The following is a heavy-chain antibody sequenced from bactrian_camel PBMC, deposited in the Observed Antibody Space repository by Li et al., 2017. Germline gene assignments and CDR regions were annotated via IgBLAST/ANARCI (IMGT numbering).Heavy chain of an antibody. Sequence: HVQLVESGGGSVQAGGSLTLSCAASGFTYPIGLMAWFRQVPGKEREGVAAFDTDGSADYADSVKGRFTISEDMTKNILYLQMRSLKPEDTAMYYCAADFWCNGWEYRFAYRGRGTQVTVS. CDR1: GFTYPIGL. CDR3: AADFWCNGWEYRFAY. CDR2: FDTDGSA. V-gene: IGHV3S53*01. J-gene: IGHJ4*01. D-gene: IGHD3*01.